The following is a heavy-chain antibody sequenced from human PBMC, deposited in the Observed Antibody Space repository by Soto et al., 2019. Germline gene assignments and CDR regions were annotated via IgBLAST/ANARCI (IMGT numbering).Heavy chain of an antibody. D-gene: IGHD3-10*01. Sequence: QVQLQESGPGLVKPSETLSLTCTVSGGSISSYYWSWIRQPAGKGLEWIGRIYTSGSTNYNPSLKSRVTRSVDTSKNQFSLKLSSVTAADTAVYYCARTITMVRGDDDAFDIWGQGTMVTVSS. CDR3: ARTITMVRGDDDAFDI. CDR1: GGSISSYY. CDR2: IYTSGST. V-gene: IGHV4-4*07. J-gene: IGHJ3*02.